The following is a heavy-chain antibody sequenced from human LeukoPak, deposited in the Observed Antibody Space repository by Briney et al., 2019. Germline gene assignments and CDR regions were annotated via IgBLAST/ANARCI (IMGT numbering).Heavy chain of an antibody. J-gene: IGHJ4*02. CDR2: IRYDGSNK. V-gene: IGHV3-30*02. D-gene: IGHD3-22*01. CDR1: GFTFSSYG. Sequence: GGSLRLSCAASGFTFSSYGMHWVRQAPGKWLEWVAFIRYDGSNKYYADSVKGRFTISRDNSKNTLYLQMNSLRAEDTAVYYCANADDYYDSSGYPYWGQGTLVTVSS. CDR3: ANADDYYDSSGYPY.